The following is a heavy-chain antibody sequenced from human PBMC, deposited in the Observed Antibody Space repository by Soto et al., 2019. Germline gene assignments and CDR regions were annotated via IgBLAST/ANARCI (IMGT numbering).Heavy chain of an antibody. J-gene: IGHJ4*02. D-gene: IGHD1-1*01. Sequence: QITLKESGPTLVKPTQTLTLTCTFSGFSLTSSGVAVGWIRQPPGKALEWLGLVYWDDTKHYSPSLQGRLPITTDISKNQVVLTMTSMDPVDTATYYCTHRAMKSPSPWNFDSWGQGTLVTVSS. CDR3: THRAMKSPSPWNFDS. CDR2: VYWDDTK. CDR1: GFSLTSSGVA. V-gene: IGHV2-5*02.